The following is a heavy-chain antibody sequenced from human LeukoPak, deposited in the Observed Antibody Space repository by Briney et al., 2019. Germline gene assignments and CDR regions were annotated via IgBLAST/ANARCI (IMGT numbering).Heavy chain of an antibody. V-gene: IGHV4-38-2*02. CDR2: ISHSGST. CDR3: ARYLPPYSSSWYSYYFDY. CDR1: GYSISSGYY. J-gene: IGHJ4*02. D-gene: IGHD6-13*01. Sequence: PSETLSVTCTVSGYSISSGYYWGWIRQPPGKGLEWIGEISHSGSTNYNPSLKSRVTISVDTSKNQFSLKLSSVTAADTAVYYCARYLPPYSSSWYSYYFDYWGQGTLVTVSS.